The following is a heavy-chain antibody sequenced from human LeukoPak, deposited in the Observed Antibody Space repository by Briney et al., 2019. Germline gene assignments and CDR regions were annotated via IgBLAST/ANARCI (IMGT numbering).Heavy chain of an antibody. CDR3: AKGVGDFWSGYYRGYFDY. Sequence: AGGSLRLSCAASAFTFSSYALHWVRQAPGKGLEWVAVISSDESNKYYADSVKGRFTISRDNPKNTVYLQMSSLRVEDTAVYYCAKGVGDFWSGYYRGYFDYWGQGTLVTVSS. CDR1: AFTFSSYA. J-gene: IGHJ4*02. V-gene: IGHV3-30-3*01. CDR2: ISSDESNK. D-gene: IGHD3-3*01.